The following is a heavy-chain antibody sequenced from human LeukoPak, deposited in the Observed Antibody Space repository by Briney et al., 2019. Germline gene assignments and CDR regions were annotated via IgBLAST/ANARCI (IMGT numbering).Heavy chain of an antibody. CDR3: ARSLKWELPESYFDY. Sequence: PSETLSLTCTVSGYSISSGYYWGWIRQPPGKGLEWIGSIYHSGSTYYNPSLKSRVTISVDTSKNQFSLKLSSVTAADTAVYYCARSLKWELPESYFDYWGQGTLVTVSS. J-gene: IGHJ4*02. D-gene: IGHD1-26*01. V-gene: IGHV4-38-2*02. CDR1: GYSISSGYY. CDR2: IYHSGST.